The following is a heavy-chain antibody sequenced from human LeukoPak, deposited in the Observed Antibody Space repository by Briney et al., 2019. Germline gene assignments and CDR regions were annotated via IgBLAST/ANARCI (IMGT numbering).Heavy chain of an antibody. CDR3: ARVKSSGVVIDDAFDI. CDR1: GFTFSSYA. V-gene: IGHV3-64*01. CDR2: ISSNGGST. D-gene: IGHD3-3*01. Sequence: PGGSLRLSCAASGFTFSSYAMHWVRQAPGKGLEYVSAISSNGGSTYYANSVKGRFTISRDNSKNTLYLQMGSLRAEDTAVYYCARVKSSGVVIDDAFDIWGQGTMVTVSS. J-gene: IGHJ3*02.